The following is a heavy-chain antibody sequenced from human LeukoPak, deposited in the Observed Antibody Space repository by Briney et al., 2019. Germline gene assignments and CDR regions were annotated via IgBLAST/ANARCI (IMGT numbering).Heavy chain of an antibody. CDR3: AKDQGYDILTGVDC. CDR1: GFSFSSYG. J-gene: IGHJ4*02. D-gene: IGHD3-9*01. V-gene: IGHV3-30*18. CDR2: IPYDGRKK. Sequence: PGRSLRLSCAASGFSFSSYGMHWVRQAPGKGLEWVAGIPYDGRKKYYADSVKGRFTISRDNPQNTLSLQMNSLRTEDTAVFYCAKDQGYDILTGVDCWGQGTLVTVSS.